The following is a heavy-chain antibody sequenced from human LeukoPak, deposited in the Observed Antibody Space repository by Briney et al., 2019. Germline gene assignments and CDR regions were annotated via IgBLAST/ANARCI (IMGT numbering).Heavy chain of an antibody. CDR3: GRAFPPLRTSSAGDL. CDR1: GFTFSDYD. D-gene: IGHD3-16*01. CDR2: ISGLSTHI. V-gene: IGHV3-69-1*02. Sequence: TGGSLRLSCSASGFTFSDYDMNWVRQAPGEGLEWVSSISGLSTHIYYGDSVKGRFSISRDNDKNSVYLQMNSLGVEDTAIYYCGRAFPPLRTSSAGDLWGQGILVTVSS. J-gene: IGHJ4*02.